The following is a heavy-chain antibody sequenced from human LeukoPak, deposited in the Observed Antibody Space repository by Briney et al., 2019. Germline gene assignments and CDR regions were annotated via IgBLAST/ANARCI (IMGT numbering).Heavy chain of an antibody. CDR3: ARDLSDYADYYYYYMDV. Sequence: ASVKVSCTASGYTFTGYYMHWVRQAPGQGLEWMGWINPNSGGTNYAQKFQGRVTMTRDTSISTAYMELSRLRSDDTAVYYCARDLSDYADYYYYYMDVWGKGTTVTVSS. CDR1: GYTFTGYY. J-gene: IGHJ6*03. V-gene: IGHV1-2*02. D-gene: IGHD4-17*01. CDR2: INPNSGGT.